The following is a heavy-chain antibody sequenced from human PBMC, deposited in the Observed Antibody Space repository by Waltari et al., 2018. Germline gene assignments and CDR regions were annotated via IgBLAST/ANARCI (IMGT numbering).Heavy chain of an antibody. CDR3: ARENDILTGYFDY. D-gene: IGHD3-9*01. CDR2: IIPIFGTA. CDR1: GGTFRSYA. J-gene: IGHJ4*02. V-gene: IGHV1-69*05. Sequence: QVQLVQSGAEVKKPGSSVKVSCKASGGTFRSYAISWVRQAPGQGLEWMGGIIPIFGTANYAQKFQGRVTITTDESTSTAYMELSSLRSEDTAVYYCARENDILTGYFDYWGQGTLVTVSS.